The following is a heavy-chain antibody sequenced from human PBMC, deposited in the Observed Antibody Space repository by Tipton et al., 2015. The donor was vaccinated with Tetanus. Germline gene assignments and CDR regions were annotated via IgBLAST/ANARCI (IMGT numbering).Heavy chain of an antibody. J-gene: IGHJ4*02. CDR3: VHLFGRPSGVV. CDR2: ITSDSRDI. CDR1: GFSFNTFW. D-gene: IGHD3-10*01. V-gene: IGHV3-9*01. Sequence: SLRLSCAASGFSFNTFWMYWVRQVPGKGLEWVASITSDSRDIGYADSVKGRFTISRDNDRDSLHLQMNSLRPDDTALYYCVHLFGRPSGVVWGQGTQVTVSS.